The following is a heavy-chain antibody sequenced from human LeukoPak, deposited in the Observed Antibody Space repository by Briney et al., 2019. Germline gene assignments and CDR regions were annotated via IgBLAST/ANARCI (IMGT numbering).Heavy chain of an antibody. D-gene: IGHD6-13*01. Sequence: GGSLRLSCAASGFTFSSYDMHWVRQATGKGLEWVSAIGTAGDTYYPGSVKGRFTISRDNSKNTLYLQMNSLRAEDTAVYYCARADSSSWYGSFDYWGQGTLVTVSS. CDR3: ARADSSSWYGSFDY. V-gene: IGHV3-13*01. CDR1: GFTFSSYD. J-gene: IGHJ4*02. CDR2: IGTAGDT.